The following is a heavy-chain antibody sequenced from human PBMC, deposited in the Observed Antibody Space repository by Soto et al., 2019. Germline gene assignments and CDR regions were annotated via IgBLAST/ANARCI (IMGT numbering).Heavy chain of an antibody. V-gene: IGHV3-21*01. CDR3: AREDSIIIPAVSDF. CDR1: GFAFNNYG. D-gene: IGHD2-2*01. J-gene: IGHJ4*02. CDR2: ISKSDYT. Sequence: PGGSLRLSCTVSGFAFNNYGINWVRQAPGKGLEWVSSISKSDYTYYSDSVKGRFAISRDNAKSSVSLRINTIRVEDTAVYYCAREDSIIIPAVSDFWGQGTLVTVSS.